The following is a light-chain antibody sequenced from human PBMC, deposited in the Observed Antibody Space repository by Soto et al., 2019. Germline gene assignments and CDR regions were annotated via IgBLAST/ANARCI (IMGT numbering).Light chain of an antibody. Sequence: EVVLTQSPATLSLSPGERATLSCRASQSVKSYLAWYQQKPGQAPRLLIYDAFNRATGIPARFSGSGSGTDFTLTISSLEPEDFAVYYCQQYGISIRFCGGTK. J-gene: IGKJ4*02. V-gene: IGKV3-11*01. CDR3: QQYGISIR. CDR1: QSVKSY. CDR2: DAF.